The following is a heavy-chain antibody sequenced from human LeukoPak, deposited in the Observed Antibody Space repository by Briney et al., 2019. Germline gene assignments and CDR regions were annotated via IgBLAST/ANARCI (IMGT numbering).Heavy chain of an antibody. CDR2: INAGNGNT. V-gene: IGHV1-3*01. J-gene: IGHJ4*02. Sequence: ASVNVSCKASGYTFTSYAMHWVRQAPGQRLEWMGWINAGNGNTKYSQKFQGRVTITRDTSASTAYMELGSLRSEDTAVYYCARAVPLSIASDYWGQGTLVTVSS. CDR3: ARAVPLSIASDY. D-gene: IGHD2-2*01. CDR1: GYTFTSYA.